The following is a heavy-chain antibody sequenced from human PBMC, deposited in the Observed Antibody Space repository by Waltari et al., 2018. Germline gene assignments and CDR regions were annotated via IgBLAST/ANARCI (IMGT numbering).Heavy chain of an antibody. CDR2: VHPEHVET. CDR1: GYTFTDYY. J-gene: IGHJ4*02. CDR3: ATPPMLGYCSGGSCPRDY. Sequence: EVQLVQSGAEVKKPGATVKISCKVSGYTFTDYYMHWVQQAPGTGYEWLGIVHPEHVETISAEKFQGRVTITADTSTDTAYMELSSLRSEDTAVYYCATPPMLGYCSGGSCPRDYWGQGTLVTVSS. D-gene: IGHD2-15*01. V-gene: IGHV1-69-2*01.